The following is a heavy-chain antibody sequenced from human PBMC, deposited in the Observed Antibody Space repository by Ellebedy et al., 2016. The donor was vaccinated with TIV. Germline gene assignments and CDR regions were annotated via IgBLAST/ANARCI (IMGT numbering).Heavy chain of an antibody. D-gene: IGHD6-19*01. J-gene: IGHJ4*02. CDR1: GFTFSRYW. CDR2: IKEDGSEK. CDR3: ARGRYTSGWYPDYFDY. V-gene: IGHV3-7*03. Sequence: GESLKISCAASGFTFSRYWMSWVRQAPGKGLEWVANIKEDGSEKHYVDSVKGRFTISRDSAENSLYLQMNSMRAEDTAVYYCARGRYTSGWYPDYFDYWGQGTLVTVSS.